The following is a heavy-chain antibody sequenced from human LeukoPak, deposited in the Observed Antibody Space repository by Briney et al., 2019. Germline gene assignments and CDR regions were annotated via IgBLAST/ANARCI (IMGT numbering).Heavy chain of an antibody. D-gene: IGHD6-13*01. CDR3: ARDGTAAGLYFDL. CDR1: GFTFSDYW. J-gene: IGHJ4*02. CDR2: IRQDGGEK. V-gene: IGHV3-7*01. Sequence: PGGSLRLSCAVSGFTFSDYWMNWVRQAPGKGLEWVASIRQDGGEKSYVVSVKGRLTISRDNTKHSLYLQMSSLRAEDTGVYYCARDGTAAGLYFDLWGQGTLVTVSS.